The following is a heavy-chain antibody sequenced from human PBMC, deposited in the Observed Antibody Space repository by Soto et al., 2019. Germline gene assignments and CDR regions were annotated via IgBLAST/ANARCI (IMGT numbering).Heavy chain of an antibody. J-gene: IGHJ5*02. D-gene: IGHD6-19*01. V-gene: IGHV4-39*01. CDR1: GGSISSSSYY. CDR2: IYYSGST. Sequence: SETLSLTCTVSGGSISSSSYYWGWIRQPPGKGLEWIGSIYYSGSTYYNPSLKSRVTISVDTSKNQFSLKLSSVTAADTAVYYCARGRDSSGWYSGWFDPWGQGTLVTVS. CDR3: ARGRDSSGWYSGWFDP.